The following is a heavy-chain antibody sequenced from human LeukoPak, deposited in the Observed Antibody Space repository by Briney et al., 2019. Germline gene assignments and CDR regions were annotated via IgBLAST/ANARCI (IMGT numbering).Heavy chain of an antibody. J-gene: IGHJ4*02. CDR2: ISAYNAYT. CDR1: GYTFTGYY. V-gene: IGHV1-18*04. D-gene: IGHD3-22*01. Sequence: ASVKVSCKASGYTFTGYYMHWVRQAPGQGLEWMGWISAYNAYTNYAQKLQGRVTMTTDTSTSTAYMELRSLRSDDTAVYYCARDQAVDYYDSSGLGYWGQGTLVTVSS. CDR3: ARDQAVDYYDSSGLGY.